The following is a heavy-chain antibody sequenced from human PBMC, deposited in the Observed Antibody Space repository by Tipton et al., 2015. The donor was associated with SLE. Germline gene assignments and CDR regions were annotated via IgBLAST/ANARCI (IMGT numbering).Heavy chain of an antibody. CDR3: ATQHYDILTGYSHWYFDL. Sequence: TLSLTCTVSDDSISPYYWSWIRQPPGKGLEWIGSIYYSGSTYHNPSLKSRVTISVDTSKNQFSLKLRSVTAADTAVYYCATQHYDILTGYSHWYFDLWGRGTLVTVSS. J-gene: IGHJ2*01. CDR1: DDSISPYY. D-gene: IGHD3-9*01. CDR2: IYYSGST. V-gene: IGHV4-59*05.